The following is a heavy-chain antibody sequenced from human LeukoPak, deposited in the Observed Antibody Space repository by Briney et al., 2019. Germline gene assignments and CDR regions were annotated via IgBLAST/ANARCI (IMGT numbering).Heavy chain of an antibody. J-gene: IGHJ4*02. CDR1: GFTFSSYA. V-gene: IGHV3-23*01. CDR3: ARGIVPAAPVYFDY. CDR2: ISGSGGST. Sequence: GGSLSLSCAASGFTFSSYAMSWVRQAPGKGLEWVSAISGSGGSTYYADSVRGRFTISRDNSKNTLYLQMNSLRAEDTAVYYCARGIVPAAPVYFDYGGQGTLVTVSS. D-gene: IGHD2-2*01.